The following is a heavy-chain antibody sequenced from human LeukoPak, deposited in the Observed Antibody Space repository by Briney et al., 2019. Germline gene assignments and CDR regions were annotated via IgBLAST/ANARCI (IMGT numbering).Heavy chain of an antibody. J-gene: IGHJ6*03. CDR1: GFTFDDYG. V-gene: IGHV3-20*04. D-gene: IGHD2-15*01. CDR2: INWNGGST. Sequence: SPGGSLRLSCAASGFTFDDYGMSWVRQAPGKGLEWVSGINWNGGSTGYADSVKGRFTISRDNAKNSLYLQMSSLRAEDTALYYCARNRPDPKLPSAYYYYYYMDVWGKGTTVTVSS. CDR3: ARNRPDPKLPSAYYYYYYMDV.